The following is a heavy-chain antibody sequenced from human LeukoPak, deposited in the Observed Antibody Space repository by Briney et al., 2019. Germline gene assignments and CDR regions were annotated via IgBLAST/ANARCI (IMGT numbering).Heavy chain of an antibody. V-gene: IGHV4-61*02. Sequence: KPSQTLSLTGTVPGGSISSGSYYWSWIRQPAGKGLEWIGRIYTSGSTNYNPSLKSRVTISVDTSKNQFSLKLSSVTAADTAVYYCARGGYCSGGSCYSNWFDPWGQGTLVTVSS. CDR2: IYTSGST. CDR1: GGSISSGSYY. CDR3: ARGGYCSGGSCYSNWFDP. D-gene: IGHD2-15*01. J-gene: IGHJ5*02.